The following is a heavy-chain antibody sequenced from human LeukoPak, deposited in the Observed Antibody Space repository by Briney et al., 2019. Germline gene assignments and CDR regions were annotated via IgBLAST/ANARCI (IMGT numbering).Heavy chain of an antibody. CDR1: GYSISSGYY. D-gene: IGHD6-13*01. V-gene: IGHV4-38-2*02. Sequence: SETLSLTCTVSGYSISSGYYWGWIRQPPGKGLEWIGSIYHSGSTHYNPSLKSRVTISVDTSKNQFSLKLSSVTAADTAVYYCARAYSSSWYPFDYWGQGTLVTVSS. CDR2: IYHSGST. CDR3: ARAYSSSWYPFDY. J-gene: IGHJ4*02.